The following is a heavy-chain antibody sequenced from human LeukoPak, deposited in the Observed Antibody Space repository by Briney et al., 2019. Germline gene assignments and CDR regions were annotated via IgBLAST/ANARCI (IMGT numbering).Heavy chain of an antibody. J-gene: IGHJ4*02. CDR2: ISGSGGST. V-gene: IGHV3-23*01. CDR3: ANLEGGVDY. D-gene: IGHD3-3*01. Sequence: VRQAPGKGLEWVSAISGSGGSTYYADSVKGRFTISRDNSKNTLYLQMNSLRAEDTAVYYCANLEGGVDYWGQGTLVTVSS.